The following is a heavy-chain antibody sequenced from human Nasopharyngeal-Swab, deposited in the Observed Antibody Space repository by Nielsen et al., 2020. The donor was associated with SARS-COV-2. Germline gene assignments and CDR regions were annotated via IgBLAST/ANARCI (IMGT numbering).Heavy chain of an antibody. CDR2: INSDGSST. D-gene: IGHD6-6*01. V-gene: IGHV3-74*01. CDR3: TAARTL. Sequence: GESLKISCAASGFTFNNYNFNWVRQAPGKGLVWVSRINSDGSSTSYADSVKGRFTISRDNAKNTLYLQMNSLRAEDTAVYYCTAARTLWGQGTLVTVSS. CDR1: GFTFNNYN. J-gene: IGHJ4*02.